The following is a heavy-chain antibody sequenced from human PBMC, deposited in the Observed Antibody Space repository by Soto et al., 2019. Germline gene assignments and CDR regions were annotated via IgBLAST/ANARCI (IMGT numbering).Heavy chain of an antibody. CDR2: IYPGDSDT. CDR3: ARPNRMATITGAFDI. D-gene: IGHD5-12*01. Sequence: PGESLKISCQGSGYSFTSYWIGWVRQMPGKGLEWMGIIYPGDSDTRYSPSFQGQVTISADKSISTAYLQWSSLKASDTAMYCCARPNRMATITGAFDIWGQGTMVTGSS. CDR1: GYSFTSYW. J-gene: IGHJ3*02. V-gene: IGHV5-51*01.